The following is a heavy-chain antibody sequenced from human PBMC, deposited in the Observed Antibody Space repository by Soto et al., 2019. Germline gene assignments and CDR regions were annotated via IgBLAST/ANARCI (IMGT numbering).Heavy chain of an antibody. J-gene: IGHJ4*02. V-gene: IGHV3-30*18. CDR2: ISYDGSNK. Sequence: GGSLRLSCAASGFTFSSYGMHWVRQAPGKGLEWVAVISYDGSNKYYADSVKGRFTISRDNSKNTLYLQMNSLRAEDTAVYYCAKDLGYSSRAPTDYWGQGTLVTVSS. D-gene: IGHD5-18*01. CDR3: AKDLGYSSRAPTDY. CDR1: GFTFSSYG.